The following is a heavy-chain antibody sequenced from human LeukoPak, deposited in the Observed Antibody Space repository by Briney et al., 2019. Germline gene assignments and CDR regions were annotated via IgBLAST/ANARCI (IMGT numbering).Heavy chain of an antibody. Sequence: GGSLRLSCAASGFTFSHFGMHWVRQAPGKGLEWMAFIRYNGNDKYYAESVKGRFTISRDNSNNTLYLQMNSLRAEDTAIYYCAKDPNGDYVGAFDYWGPGTLVTVSS. D-gene: IGHD4-17*01. V-gene: IGHV3-30*02. J-gene: IGHJ4*02. CDR2: IRYNGNDK. CDR3: AKDPNGDYVGAFDY. CDR1: GFTFSHFG.